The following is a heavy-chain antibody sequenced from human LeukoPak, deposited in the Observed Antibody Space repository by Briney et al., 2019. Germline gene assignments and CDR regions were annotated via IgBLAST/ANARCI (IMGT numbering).Heavy chain of an antibody. CDR3: AGSGYSCVLYYLDY. CDR1: GGSISSSSYY. Sequence: ASETLSLTCTVSGGSISSSSYYWGWIRQPPGKGLEWIGSIYYSGSTYYNPSLKSRVTISVDTSKNQFSLKLSSVTAADTAVYYCAGSGYSCVLYYLDYWGQGTLVTVSS. CDR2: IYYSGST. J-gene: IGHJ4*02. V-gene: IGHV4-39*01. D-gene: IGHD5-18*01.